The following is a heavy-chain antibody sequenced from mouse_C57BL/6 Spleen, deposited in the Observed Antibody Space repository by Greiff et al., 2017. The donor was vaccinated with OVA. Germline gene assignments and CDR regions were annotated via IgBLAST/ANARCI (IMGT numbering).Heavy chain of an antibody. J-gene: IGHJ3*01. CDR1: GYAFTNYL. V-gene: IGHV1-54*01. CDR3: ARSRAYDGYYEGFAY. CDR2: INPGSGGT. Sequence: QVQLQQSGAELVRPGTSVKVSCKASGYAFTNYLIEWVKQRPGQGLEWIGVINPGSGGTNYNEKFKGKATLTADKSASTAYMQLSSLTSEDSAVYFCARSRAYDGYYEGFAYWGQGTLVTVSA. D-gene: IGHD2-3*01.